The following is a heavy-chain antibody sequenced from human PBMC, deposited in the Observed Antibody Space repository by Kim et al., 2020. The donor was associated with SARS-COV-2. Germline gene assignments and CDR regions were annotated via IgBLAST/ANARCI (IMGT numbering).Heavy chain of an antibody. V-gene: IGHV3-74*01. D-gene: IGHD1-26*01. CDR1: GFTFSDYW. J-gene: IGHJ6*02. CDR3: ARDPRGGIYFYDGIDV. Sequence: GGSLRLSCVASGFTFSDYWMHWVRQAPGKGLVWVSRINSDGSRTTYADAVKGRFTISRDNARNTLYLQMNSLRGDDTAVYYCARDPRGGIYFYDGIDVWGQGATVTVSS. CDR2: INSDGSRT.